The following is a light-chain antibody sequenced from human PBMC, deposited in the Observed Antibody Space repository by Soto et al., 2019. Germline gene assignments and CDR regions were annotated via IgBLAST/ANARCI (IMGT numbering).Light chain of an antibody. Sequence: DIQMTQSPSSLSASVGDRVTITCRASQTITPYLNWYQHKPGKAPKLLIYDASNLEAGVPSRFRGSGSGTDFTFTISRLQPEDIATYYCQQYENLPTFGQGTRLEIK. V-gene: IGKV1-33*01. CDR1: QTITPY. CDR3: QQYENLPT. J-gene: IGKJ5*01. CDR2: DAS.